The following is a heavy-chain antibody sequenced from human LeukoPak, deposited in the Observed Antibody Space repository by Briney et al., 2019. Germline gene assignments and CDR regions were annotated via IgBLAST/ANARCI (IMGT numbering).Heavy chain of an antibody. V-gene: IGHV3-21*01. CDR1: EFTFSSYS. CDR2: ISSSSSYI. Sequence: PGGSLRLSCAASEFTFSSYSMNWVRQAPGKGLEWVSSISSSSSYIYYADSVKGRFTISRDNAKNSLYLQMNSLRAEDTAVYYCAREPQLRFLEWSHGYYYYYGMDVWGQGTTVTVSS. D-gene: IGHD3-3*01. J-gene: IGHJ6*02. CDR3: AREPQLRFLEWSHGYYYYYGMDV.